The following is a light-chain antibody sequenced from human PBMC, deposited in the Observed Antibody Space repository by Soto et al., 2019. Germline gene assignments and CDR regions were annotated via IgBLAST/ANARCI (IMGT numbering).Light chain of an antibody. CDR1: SSDVGAYNF. CDR3: CSSAGSTYV. CDR2: AVT. Sequence: QSVLTQPRSVSGSPGQSVTISCTGTSSDVGAYNFVSWYQQYPGKAPKLMIYAVTKRPSGVPDRFSGSKSGNTASLTISGLQAEDEDDYYSCSSAGSTYVFGTGTKVTVL. J-gene: IGLJ1*01. V-gene: IGLV2-11*01.